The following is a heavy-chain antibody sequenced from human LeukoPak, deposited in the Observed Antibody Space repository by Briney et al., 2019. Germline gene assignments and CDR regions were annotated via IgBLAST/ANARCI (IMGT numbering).Heavy chain of an antibody. D-gene: IGHD4-17*01. CDR1: GFTVSNNY. CDR3: TRTTVTINAFDP. Sequence: GGSLRLSCAASGFTVSNNYMRWVRQAPGKGLEWVSLIYSGGSTHYADSVKGRFIISRDNSKNTLYLQMNSLRVEDTAVYYCTRTTVTINAFDPWGQGTLVTVSS. CDR2: IYSGGST. V-gene: IGHV3-66*01. J-gene: IGHJ5*02.